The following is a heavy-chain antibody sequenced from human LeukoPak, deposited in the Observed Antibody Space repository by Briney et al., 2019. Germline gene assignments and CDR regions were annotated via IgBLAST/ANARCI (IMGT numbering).Heavy chain of an antibody. D-gene: IGHD3-3*01. CDR3: ARDRAPVLRFLEWPYNWFDP. Sequence: VASVKVSCKASGGTFSSYAISWLRQAPGQGLEWMGGIIPIFGTANYAQKFQGRVTITADESTSTAYMELSSLRSEDTAVYYCARDRAPVLRFLEWPYNWFDPWGQGTLVTVSS. CDR2: IIPIFGTA. CDR1: GGTFSSYA. J-gene: IGHJ5*02. V-gene: IGHV1-69*13.